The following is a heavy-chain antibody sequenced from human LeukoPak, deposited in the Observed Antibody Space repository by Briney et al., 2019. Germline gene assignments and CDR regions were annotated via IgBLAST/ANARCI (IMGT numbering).Heavy chain of an antibody. CDR2: INPNSGGT. CDR1: GYTFTSYY. D-gene: IGHD3-22*01. CDR3: ARGMDSSGYYFTDYYYYGMDV. Sequence: ASVKVSCKASGYTFTSYYMHWVRQAPGQGLEWMGWINPNSGGTNYAQKFQGRVAMTRDTSISTAYMELSRPRSDDTAVYYCARGMDSSGYYFTDYYYYGMDVWGQGTTVTVSS. V-gene: IGHV1-2*02. J-gene: IGHJ6*02.